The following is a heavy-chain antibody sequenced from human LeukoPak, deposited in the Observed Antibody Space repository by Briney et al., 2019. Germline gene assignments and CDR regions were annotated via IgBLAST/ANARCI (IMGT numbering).Heavy chain of an antibody. V-gene: IGHV3-30*02. J-gene: IGHJ4*02. D-gene: IGHD3-9*01. CDR1: GFTFSSYG. CDR2: IRYDGSNK. Sequence: GGSLRLSCAASGFTFSSYGMHWVRQAPGKELEWVAFIRYDGSNKYYADSVKGRFTISRDNSKNTLYLQMNSLRAEDTAVYYCARDHSDDILTGYYYWGQGTLVTVSS. CDR3: ARDHSDDILTGYYY.